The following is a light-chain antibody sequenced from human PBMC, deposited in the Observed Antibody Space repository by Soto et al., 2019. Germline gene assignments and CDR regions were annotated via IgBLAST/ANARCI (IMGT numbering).Light chain of an antibody. Sequence: DIQMTQSPSSLSASVGDRVTITCRASQAITNNLAWYPPNTGNTPKILIYEESTLHSGVPSRFRGRKVRTQFTLTISSLQPEDVETDYCQQSYSTPWTFGQGTKVDIK. CDR3: QQSYSTPWT. J-gene: IGKJ1*01. CDR1: QAITNN. CDR2: EES. V-gene: IGKV1-39*01.